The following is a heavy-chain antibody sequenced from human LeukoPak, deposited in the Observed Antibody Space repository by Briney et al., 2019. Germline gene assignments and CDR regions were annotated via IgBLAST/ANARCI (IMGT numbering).Heavy chain of an antibody. Sequence: PSETLSLTCTVSGGSISSGDYYWSWIRQPPGKGLEWIGYIYHSGSTHFNPSLKGRVTISVDTSKNQFSLKLSSVTAADTAVYFCARGPDSSGYYYFDYWGQGTLVTVSS. J-gene: IGHJ4*02. D-gene: IGHD3-22*01. CDR1: GGSISSGDYY. CDR2: IYHSGST. CDR3: ARGPDSSGYYYFDY. V-gene: IGHV4-30-4*01.